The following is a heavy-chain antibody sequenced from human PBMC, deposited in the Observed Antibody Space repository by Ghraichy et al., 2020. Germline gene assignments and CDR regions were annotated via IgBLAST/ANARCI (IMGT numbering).Heavy chain of an antibody. J-gene: IGHJ5*02. V-gene: IGHV1-46*01. CDR1: GYTFTSYY. D-gene: IGHD4-23*01. CDR2: INPSGGST. Sequence: ASVKVSCKASGYTFTSYYMHWVRQAPGQGLEWMGIINPSGGSTSYAQKFQGRVTMTRDTSTSTVYMELSSLRSEDTAVYYCARDYGANSGMGNWFDPWGQGTLVTVSS. CDR3: ARDYGANSGMGNWFDP.